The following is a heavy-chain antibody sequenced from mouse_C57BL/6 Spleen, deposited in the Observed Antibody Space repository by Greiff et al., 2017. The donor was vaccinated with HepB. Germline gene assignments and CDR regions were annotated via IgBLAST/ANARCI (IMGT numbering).Heavy chain of an antibody. D-gene: IGHD2-3*01. Sequence: VKLVESGAELARPGASVKLSCKASGYTFTSYGISWVKQRTGQGLEWIGEIYPRSGNTYYNEKFKGKATLTADKSSSTAYMELRSLTSEDSAVYFCARYDVDFDYWGQGTTLTVSS. CDR1: GYTFTSYG. J-gene: IGHJ2*01. V-gene: IGHV1-81*01. CDR2: IYPRSGNT. CDR3: ARYDVDFDY.